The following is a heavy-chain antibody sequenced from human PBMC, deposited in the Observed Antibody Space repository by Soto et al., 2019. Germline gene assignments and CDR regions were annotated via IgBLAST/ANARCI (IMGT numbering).Heavy chain of an antibody. CDR1: GFTFSSYS. Sequence: GGSLRLSCAASGFTFSSYSMNWVRQAPGKGLEWVSYISSSSSTIYYADSVKGRFTISRDNAKNSLYLQMNSLRAEDTALYYSARDLKQLPQNWFDPWGQGTLVTVSS. CDR3: ARDLKQLPQNWFDP. CDR2: ISSSSSTI. J-gene: IGHJ5*02. D-gene: IGHD6-13*01. V-gene: IGHV3-48*01.